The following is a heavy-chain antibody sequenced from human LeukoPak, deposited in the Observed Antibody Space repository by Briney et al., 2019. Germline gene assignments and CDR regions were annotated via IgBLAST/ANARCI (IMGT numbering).Heavy chain of an antibody. CDR2: ISSSSSYI. CDR3: ARVQGGSYAADAFDI. D-gene: IGHD1-26*01. V-gene: IGHV3-21*01. Sequence: GGSLRLSCAASGFTFSSYGMHWVRQAPGKGLEWVSSISSSSSYIYYADSVKGRFTISRDNAKNTLYLQMNSLRAEDTAVFYCARVQGGSYAADAFDIWGQGTMVTVSS. CDR1: GFTFSSYG. J-gene: IGHJ3*02.